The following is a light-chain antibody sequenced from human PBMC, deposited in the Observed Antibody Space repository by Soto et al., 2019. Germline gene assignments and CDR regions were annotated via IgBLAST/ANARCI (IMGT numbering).Light chain of an antibody. CDR1: QSVGSN. J-gene: IGKJ4*01. V-gene: IGKV3-15*01. Sequence: EVVLTQSPATLSVSPGAGATLSCRASQSVGSNLAWYQQKPGQTPRVLIYGASTRAIGIPARFSGSGFGTEFTLTISSLQSEDFAVYYCQQYSNWPLLSFGGGTKVDI. CDR3: QQYSNWPLLS. CDR2: GAS.